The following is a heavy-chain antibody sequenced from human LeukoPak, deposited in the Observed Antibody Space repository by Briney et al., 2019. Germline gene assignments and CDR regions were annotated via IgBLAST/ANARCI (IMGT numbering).Heavy chain of an antibody. CDR3: AKDLRVVAATTPGY. D-gene: IGHD2-15*01. V-gene: IGHV3-30*02. J-gene: IGHJ4*02. Sequence: GGSLRSSCAAPEFTSISYAWHWVGPVPARGLDWVAFIRYDGSNKYYADSVKGRFTISRDNSKNTLYLQMNSLRAEDTAVYYCAKDLRVVAATTPGYWGQGTLVTVSS. CDR2: IRYDGSNK. CDR1: EFTSISYA.